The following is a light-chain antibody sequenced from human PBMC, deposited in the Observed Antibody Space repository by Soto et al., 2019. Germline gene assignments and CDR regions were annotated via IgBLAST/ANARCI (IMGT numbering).Light chain of an antibody. Sequence: AIQMTQSPSSLSASVGDRVTITCRASQGIRNDLDWFQQKPGKAPKLLIYAASNLQSGVPARFSGSGSGTDFTLTISSLQPEDFATYYCQQFYNYPRTFGQGTKVEIK. J-gene: IGKJ1*01. CDR1: QGIRND. CDR2: AAS. CDR3: QQFYNYPRT. V-gene: IGKV1-6*01.